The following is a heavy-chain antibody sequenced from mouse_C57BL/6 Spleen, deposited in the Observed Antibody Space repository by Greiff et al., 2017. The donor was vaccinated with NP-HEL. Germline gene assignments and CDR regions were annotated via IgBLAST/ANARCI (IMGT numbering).Heavy chain of an antibody. CDR1: GFTFSSYG. V-gene: IGHV5-6*01. CDR3: ARGGTAQATLYYYAMDY. CDR2: ISSGGSYT. D-gene: IGHD3-2*02. Sequence: EVKLMESGGDLVKPGGSLKLSCAASGFTFSSYGMSWVRQTPDKRLEWVATISSGGSYTYYPDSVKGRFTISRDNAKNTLYLQMSSLKSEDTAMYYCARGGTAQATLYYYAMDYWGQGTSVTVSS. J-gene: IGHJ4*01.